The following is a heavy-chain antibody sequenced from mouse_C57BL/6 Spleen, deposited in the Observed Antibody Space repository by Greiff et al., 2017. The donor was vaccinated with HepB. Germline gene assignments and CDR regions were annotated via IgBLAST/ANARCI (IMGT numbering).Heavy chain of an antibody. CDR1: GYTFTSYW. V-gene: IGHV1-64*01. Sequence: VKLQQPGAELVKPGASVKLSCKASGYTFTSYWMHWVKQRPGQGLEWIGMIHPNSGSTNYNEKFKSKATLTVDKSSSTAYMQLSSLTSEDSAVYYCAREDDRAMDYWGQGTSVTVSS. CDR2: IHPNSGST. D-gene: IGHD2-3*01. J-gene: IGHJ4*01. CDR3: AREDDRAMDY.